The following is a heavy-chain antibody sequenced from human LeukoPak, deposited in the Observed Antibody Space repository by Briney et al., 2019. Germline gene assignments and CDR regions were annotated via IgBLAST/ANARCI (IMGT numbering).Heavy chain of an antibody. CDR1: GGSAGSSSYY. CDR2: IYYSGST. Sequence: PSETLSLTCTVSGGSAGSSSYYWGWIRQPPGKGLVWIGSIYYSGSTYSTPSLKSRVTLFLDTSKHQFSLRLSSVTAADPGVYFWAAHEWGLGYSGGWSLGSVGYWGQGTPVTVSS. V-gene: IGHV4-39*01. CDR3: AAHEWGLGYSGGWSLGSVGY. J-gene: IGHJ4*02. D-gene: IGHD6-19*01.